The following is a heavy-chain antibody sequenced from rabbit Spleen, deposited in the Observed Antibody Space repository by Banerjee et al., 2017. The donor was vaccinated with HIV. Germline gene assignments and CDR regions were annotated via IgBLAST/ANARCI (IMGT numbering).Heavy chain of an antibody. J-gene: IGHJ6*01. Sequence: QEQLVESGGGLVQPTGSLTLTCKASGFSFGDRDVMCWVRQAPGKGLEWIACIAGTSSGFTYSATWAKGRFTCSKTSSTTVTLQMTSLTVADTATYFCARDTASSFSSYGMDLWGPGTLVTVS. CDR2: IAGTSSGFT. CDR3: ARDTASSFSSYGMDL. CDR1: GFSFGDRDV. V-gene: IGHV1S45*01. D-gene: IGHD6-1*01.